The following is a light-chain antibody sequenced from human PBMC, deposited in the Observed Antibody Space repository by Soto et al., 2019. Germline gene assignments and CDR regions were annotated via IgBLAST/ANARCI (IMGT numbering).Light chain of an antibody. CDR3: QQFDKLIT. CDR2: DAS. Sequence: EIVLKQSPATLSLSPGERDTLSCGASQTISNNFLAWYQQRPGLAPRLLIYDASNRAAGIPDRFSGSGSGTDFTLNISRLEPEDFAVYYCQQFDKLITFGGGTKVEI. J-gene: IGKJ4*01. CDR1: QTISNNF. V-gene: IGKV3D-20*01.